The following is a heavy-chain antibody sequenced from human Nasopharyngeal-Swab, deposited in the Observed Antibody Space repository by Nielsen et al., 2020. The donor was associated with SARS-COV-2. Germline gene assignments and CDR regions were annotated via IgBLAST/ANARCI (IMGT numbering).Heavy chain of an antibody. D-gene: IGHD5-12*01. CDR1: GFTFSSYS. CDR2: ISSSSSYI. V-gene: IGHV3-21*01. CDR3: ARDRYSGYVGLGMDV. Sequence: GGSLRLSCAASGFTFSSYSMNWVRQAPGKGLEWVSSISSSSSYIYYADSVKGRFTISRDNAKNSLYLQMNSLRAEDTAVYYCARDRYSGYVGLGMDVWGQGTTVTVSS. J-gene: IGHJ6*02.